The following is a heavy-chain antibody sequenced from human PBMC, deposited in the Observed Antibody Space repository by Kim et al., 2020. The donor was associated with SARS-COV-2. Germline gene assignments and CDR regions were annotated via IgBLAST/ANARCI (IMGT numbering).Heavy chain of an antibody. CDR3: ARSYLLYGMDV. Sequence: TGYAQKFQGRVTMTRSTSISTAYMELSSLRSEDTAVYYCARSYLLYGMDVWGQGTTVTVSS. J-gene: IGHJ6*02. CDR2: T. V-gene: IGHV1-8*01. D-gene: IGHD1-26*01.